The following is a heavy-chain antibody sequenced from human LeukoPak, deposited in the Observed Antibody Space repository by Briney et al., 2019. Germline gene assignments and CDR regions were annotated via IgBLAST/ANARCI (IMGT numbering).Heavy chain of an antibody. CDR2: IYSGGST. J-gene: IGHJ5*02. Sequence: GGSLRLSCAASGFTVSSNYMSWVRQAPGKGLEWVSVIYSGGSTYYADSVKGRFTISRDNSKNTLYLQMNSLRAEDTAVYYCARLGGSGSRGDWFDPWGQGTLVTVSS. V-gene: IGHV3-53*01. CDR1: GFTVSSNY. D-gene: IGHD3-10*01. CDR3: ARLGGSGSRGDWFDP.